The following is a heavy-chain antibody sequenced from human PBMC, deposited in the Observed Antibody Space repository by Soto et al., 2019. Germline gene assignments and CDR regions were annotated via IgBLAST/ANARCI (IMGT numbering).Heavy chain of an antibody. Sequence: QVQLVQSGAEVKKPGSSVKVSCKASGGTFSSYAISWVRQAPGQGLEWMGGIIPIFGTANYAQKFQGRVTITADESTSTDYLELSSLRSEDTAVYYCAREGYGGPRTNWFDPWGQGTLVTVSS. CDR2: IIPIFGTA. CDR3: AREGYGGPRTNWFDP. V-gene: IGHV1-69*12. CDR1: GGTFSSYA. D-gene: IGHD4-17*01. J-gene: IGHJ5*02.